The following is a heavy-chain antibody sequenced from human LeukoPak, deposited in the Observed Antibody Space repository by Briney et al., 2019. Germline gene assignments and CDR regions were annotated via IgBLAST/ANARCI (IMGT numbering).Heavy chain of an antibody. CDR3: ARDNGGGELDAFDI. Sequence: PSETLSLTCTVSGGSISSYYWSWIRQPPGKGLEWIGYIYYSGSTNYNPSLKSQVTISVDTSKNQFSLKLSSVTAADTAVYYCARDNGGGELDAFDIWGQGTMVTVSS. CDR1: GGSISSYY. CDR2: IYYSGST. V-gene: IGHV4-59*01. D-gene: IGHD4-17*01. J-gene: IGHJ3*02.